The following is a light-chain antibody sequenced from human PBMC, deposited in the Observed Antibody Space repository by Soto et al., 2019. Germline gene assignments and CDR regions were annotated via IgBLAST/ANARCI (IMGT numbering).Light chain of an antibody. J-gene: IGLJ2*01. CDR3: SSYTSYNTLI. CDR2: GVT. CDR1: SSDVGAYTY. V-gene: IGLV2-8*01. Sequence: QSALTQPPSASGSPGQSVTISCTGSSSDVGAYTYVSWYQQHPGKAPKLMIYGVTERPSGVPDRFSGSKSGNTASLTVSGLQPEDEAYYYCSSYTSYNTLIFGGGTKLTVL.